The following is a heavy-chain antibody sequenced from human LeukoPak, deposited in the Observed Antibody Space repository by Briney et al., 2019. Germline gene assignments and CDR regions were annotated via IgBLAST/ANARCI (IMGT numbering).Heavy chain of an antibody. D-gene: IGHD6-19*01. Sequence: SETLSLTCAVYGGSFSGYYWSWIRQPPGNGLEWIGEINHSGSTNYNPSLKSRVTISVDTSKNQFSLKLSSVTAADTAVYYCARAKKRGAVAGTVYYGMDVWGKGTTVTVSS. J-gene: IGHJ6*04. V-gene: IGHV4-34*01. CDR2: INHSGST. CDR1: GGSFSGYY. CDR3: ARAKKRGAVAGTVYYGMDV.